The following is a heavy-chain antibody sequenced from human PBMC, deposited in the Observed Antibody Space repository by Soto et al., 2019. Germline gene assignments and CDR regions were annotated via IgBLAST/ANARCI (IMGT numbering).Heavy chain of an antibody. CDR3: ARRLLSGHLDY. Sequence: QVQLQQWGAGLLKPSETLSLTCAVYGGSFSGYYWSGIRQPPGKGLEWIGEINHSGSTNYNPSLKSRVPISVDTSKNQSSLKLSSVTAADTAVYYCARRLLSGHLDYWGQGTLVTVSS. CDR1: GGSFSGYY. CDR2: INHSGST. D-gene: IGHD2-15*01. J-gene: IGHJ4*02. V-gene: IGHV4-34*01.